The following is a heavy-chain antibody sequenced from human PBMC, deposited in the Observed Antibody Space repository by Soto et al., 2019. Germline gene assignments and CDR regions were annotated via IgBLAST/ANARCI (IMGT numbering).Heavy chain of an antibody. CDR2: INPNSGGT. CDR1: GYTFTGYY. D-gene: IGHD2-8*01. J-gene: IGHJ6*02. Sequence: ASVKVSCKASGYTFTGYYMHWVRQAPGQELEWMGWINPNSGGTNYAQKFQGRVTMTRDTSISTAYMELSRLRSDDTAVYYCARVVVLIVYAPAGMDVWGQGTTVTVSS. V-gene: IGHV1-2*02. CDR3: ARVVVLIVYAPAGMDV.